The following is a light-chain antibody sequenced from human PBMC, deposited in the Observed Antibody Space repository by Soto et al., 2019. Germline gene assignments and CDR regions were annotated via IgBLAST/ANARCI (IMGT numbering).Light chain of an antibody. CDR1: QIIITY. V-gene: IGKV1-39*01. Sequence: DIQMTQSPSFLSASVVDRVTITCRASQIIITYLNWYEHKPGKAPKVLIYAVSSLKSGVPSRFSGSGSGTDFTLTITSLQPEDSATYYCQHSYGTPRTFGQGTKVDIK. CDR2: AVS. J-gene: IGKJ1*01. CDR3: QHSYGTPRT.